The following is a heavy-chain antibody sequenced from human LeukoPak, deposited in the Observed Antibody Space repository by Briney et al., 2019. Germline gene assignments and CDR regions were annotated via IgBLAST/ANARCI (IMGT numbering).Heavy chain of an antibody. CDR3: VRLQPNAGEWAFDI. CDR1: GGSISSHY. J-gene: IGHJ3*02. CDR2: ISNSGST. D-gene: IGHD1-1*01. Sequence: SETLSLTCTVSGGSISSHYWSWIRQPPGEGLEWIGYISNSGSTDYNPSLKSRVTISVDTSKNQLSLSLSSVTAADTAVYHCVRLQPNAGEWAFDIWGQGTMVSVSS. V-gene: IGHV4-59*11.